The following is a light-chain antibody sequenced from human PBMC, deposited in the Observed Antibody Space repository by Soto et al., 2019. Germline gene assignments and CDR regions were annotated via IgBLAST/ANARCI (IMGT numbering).Light chain of an antibody. CDR3: QQYNNWPPIT. V-gene: IGKV3-15*01. CDR2: GAV. CDR1: QNLSRY. Sequence: EVVLTQSPGTLSLSPGARASLSCRARQNLSRYFLAWYQHKPGQAPRLLISGAVTRATGVPARFSGSESGTEFTLTISSLQSEDFAVYYCQQYNNWPPITFGQGTRLEI. J-gene: IGKJ5*01.